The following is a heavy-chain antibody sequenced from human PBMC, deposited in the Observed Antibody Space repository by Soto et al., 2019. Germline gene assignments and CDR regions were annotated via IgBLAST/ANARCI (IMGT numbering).Heavy chain of an antibody. D-gene: IGHD2-2*02. CDR2: IYSSGST. Sequence: ETLSLTCTVSGGSVSRDTQHWSWLRRPPGKRLEGIGFIYSSGSTNYNPPLKRRVIMSVDTSKNQFSLKLRSVIVTDTAVYHCARFVRSCSGTTCYTRADVWGQGTTVTVSS. CDR1: GGSVSRDTQH. CDR3: ARFVRSCSGTTCYTRADV. V-gene: IGHV4-61*01. J-gene: IGHJ6*02.